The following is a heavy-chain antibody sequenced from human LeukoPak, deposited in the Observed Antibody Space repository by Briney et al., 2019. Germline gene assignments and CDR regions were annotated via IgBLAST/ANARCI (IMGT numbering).Heavy chain of an antibody. Sequence: GGSLRLSCAASGFTFSTYSMNWVRQAPGKGLEWVSYISSSSISVDYADSVKGRFTISRDNAKNSQYLQMNSLRAEDTAIYYCARWGTDFWSGYINYWGREPWSPSPQ. CDR2: ISSSSISV. CDR3: ARWGTDFWSGYINY. J-gene: IGHJ4*02. D-gene: IGHD3-3*01. CDR1: GFTFSTYS. V-gene: IGHV3-48*01.